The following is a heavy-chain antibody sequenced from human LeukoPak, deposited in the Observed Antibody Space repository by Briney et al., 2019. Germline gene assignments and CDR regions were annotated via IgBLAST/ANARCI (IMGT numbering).Heavy chain of an antibody. CDR2: INSDGSST. CDR1: GFTFSSYG. V-gene: IGHV3-74*01. D-gene: IGHD2/OR15-2a*01. Sequence: GGSLRLSCAASGFTFSSYGMHWVRQAPGKGLVWVSRINSDGSSTSYADSVKGRFTISRDNAKNTLYLQMNSLRAEDTAVYYCARDRPLLAFDIWGQGTMVTVSS. J-gene: IGHJ3*02. CDR3: ARDRPLLAFDI.